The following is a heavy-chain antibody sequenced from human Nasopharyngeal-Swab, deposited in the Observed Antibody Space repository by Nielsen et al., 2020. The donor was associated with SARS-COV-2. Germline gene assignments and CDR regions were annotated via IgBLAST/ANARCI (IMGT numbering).Heavy chain of an antibody. CDR1: GVIFSKYW. J-gene: IGHJ4*02. Sequence: GESLKISCVASGVIFSKYWMHWVRQAPGKGLVWVSRVNQDGSRTDYADSVRGRFTISRDNAKNTLDLQMNSLRVEDTAVYYCVKHQGSSSDQWGQGTLVTASS. V-gene: IGHV3-74*01. CDR3: VKHQGSSSDQ. CDR2: VNQDGSRT.